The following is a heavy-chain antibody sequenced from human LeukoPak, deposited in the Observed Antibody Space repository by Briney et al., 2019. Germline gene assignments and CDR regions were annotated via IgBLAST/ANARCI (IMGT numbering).Heavy chain of an antibody. CDR1: GGSISSYY. CDR2: IYYSGST. V-gene: IGHV4-59*01. CDR3: ARSLVAAGMMGV. J-gene: IGHJ6*02. D-gene: IGHD6-13*01. Sequence: PSETLSLTCTVSGGSISSYYWSWIRQPPGKGLEWIGYIYYSGSTNYNPSLKSRVTISVDTSKNQFSLKLSSVTAADTAVYYCARSLVAAGMMGVWGQGTTVTVSS.